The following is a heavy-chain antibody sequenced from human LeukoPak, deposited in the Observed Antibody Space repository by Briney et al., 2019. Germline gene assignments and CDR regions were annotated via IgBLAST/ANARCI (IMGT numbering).Heavy chain of an antibody. J-gene: IGHJ4*02. CDR1: GFTFSSYR. V-gene: IGHV3-7*01. CDR2: IKQDGSEK. CDR3: ARLKTGYSSSWYYFDY. Sequence: GGSLRLSCAASGFTFSSYRMSWVRQAPGKGLEWVANIKQDGSEKYYVDSVKGRFTISRDNAKNSLYLQMNSLRAEDTAVYYCARLKTGYSSSWYYFDYWGQGTLVTVSS. D-gene: IGHD6-13*01.